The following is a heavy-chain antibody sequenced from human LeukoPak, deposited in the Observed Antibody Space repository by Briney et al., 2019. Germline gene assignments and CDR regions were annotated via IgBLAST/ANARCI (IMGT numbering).Heavy chain of an antibody. D-gene: IGHD6-13*01. CDR3: ARDSVAAAGTVGYYYGMDV. Sequence: SETLSLTCTVSGGSISSGDYYWSWIRQHPGKGLEWIGYIYYSGSTYYNPSLKSRVTISVDTPKNQFSLKLSSVTAADTAVYYCARDSVAAAGTVGYYYGMDVWGQGTTVTVSS. J-gene: IGHJ6*02. CDR2: IYYSGST. CDR1: GGSISSGDYY. V-gene: IGHV4-31*03.